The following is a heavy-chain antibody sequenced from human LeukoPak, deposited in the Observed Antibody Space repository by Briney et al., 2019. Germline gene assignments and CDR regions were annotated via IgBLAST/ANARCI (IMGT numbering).Heavy chain of an antibody. D-gene: IGHD5-18*01. V-gene: IGHV3-74*01. J-gene: IGHJ5*02. CDR2: INSDGTTT. Sequence: GALRLSCAASGFTFSSYAMSWVRQAPGKGLEWVSRINSDGTTTTYADSVKGRFTISRDNAKNTLYLQMNSLRVEDTAVYYCARDPHGYWWFDPWGQGTLVTVSS. CDR3: ARDPHGYWWFDP. CDR1: GFTFSSYA.